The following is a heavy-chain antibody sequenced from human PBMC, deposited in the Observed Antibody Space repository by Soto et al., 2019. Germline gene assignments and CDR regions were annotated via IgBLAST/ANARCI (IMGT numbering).Heavy chain of an antibody. CDR2: TSTYGTNT. V-gene: IGHV1-18*01. CDR3: AGDRGFGDLSPLDY. Sequence: QVQLVQSGAEVKKPGASVKVSCKTSGYRFTSYGIAWVRQPPGQGLEWMAWTSTYGTNTNSAPKFQGRATFTADTSASKAYLDLRGLTSDDTAVYYCAGDRGFGDLSPLDYWGQGTLVTVSS. CDR1: GYRFTSYG. D-gene: IGHD3-10*01. J-gene: IGHJ4*02.